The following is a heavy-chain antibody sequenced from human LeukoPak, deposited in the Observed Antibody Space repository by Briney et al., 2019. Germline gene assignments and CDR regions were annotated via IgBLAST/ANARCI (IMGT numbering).Heavy chain of an antibody. J-gene: IGHJ3*02. CDR3: ASDYYDSSGYHSPPGAFDI. CDR1: GGTFSSYA. Sequence: GASVKVSCKASGGTFSSYAISWVRQAPGQGLEWMGGIMPIFGTANYAQKFQGRVTITADESTSTAYMELSSLRSEDTAVYYCASDYYDSSGYHSPPGAFDIWGQGTMVTVSS. D-gene: IGHD3-22*01. V-gene: IGHV1-69*13. CDR2: IMPIFGTA.